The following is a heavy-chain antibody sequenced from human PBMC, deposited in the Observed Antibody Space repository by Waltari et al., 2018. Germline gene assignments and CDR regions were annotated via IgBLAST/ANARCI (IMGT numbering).Heavy chain of an antibody. CDR2: ILNDGSDT. V-gene: IGHV3-30*03. Sequence: QVQLMESGGGVVQPGQSLRLSSAASGFAFNKFIFHWVRQAPGKGLECVASILNDGSDTKYADSVRGRFSISRDNSENTVYLQMDTLNIEDTGVYYCARGRSYGMDVWGQGTAVTVSS. CDR3: ARGRSYGMDV. CDR1: GFAFNKFI. J-gene: IGHJ6*02.